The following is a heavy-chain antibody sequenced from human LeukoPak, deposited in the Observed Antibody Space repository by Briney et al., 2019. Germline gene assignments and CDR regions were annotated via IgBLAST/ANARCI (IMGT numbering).Heavy chain of an antibody. D-gene: IGHD6-13*01. V-gene: IGHV4-59*01. CDR1: GGSSSSYY. CDR3: ARAKQQLDAFDI. CDR2: IYYSGST. Sequence: SETLPLTCTIAGGSSSSYYWSWIRQPPGKGLEWIGYIYYSGSTNYNPSLKSRVTISVDTSKNQFSLKLSSVTAADTAVYYCARAKQQLDAFDIWGQGTMVTVSS. J-gene: IGHJ3*02.